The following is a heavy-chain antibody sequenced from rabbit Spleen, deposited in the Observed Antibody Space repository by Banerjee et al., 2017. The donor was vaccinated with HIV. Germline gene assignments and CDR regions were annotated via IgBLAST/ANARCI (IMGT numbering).Heavy chain of an antibody. J-gene: IGHJ3*01. CDR1: GLDFSSNDW. Sequence: QSLEESGGDLVKPGASLTLTCTASGLDFSSNDWIYWVRQAPGKGLEWIGYIDPIFGITYFANWAKGRFTISKTSSTTVTLQMTSLTAADTATYFCAREKSGNHGHDLWGQGTLVTVS. D-gene: IGHD3-1*01. CDR2: IDPIFGIT. V-gene: IGHV1S40*01. CDR3: AREKSGNHGHDL.